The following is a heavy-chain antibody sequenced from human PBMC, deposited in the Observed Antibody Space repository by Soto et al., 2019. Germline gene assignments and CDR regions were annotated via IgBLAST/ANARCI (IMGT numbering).Heavy chain of an antibody. J-gene: IGHJ6*01. D-gene: IGHD6-13*01. Sequence: QVQLVQSGAEVKKPGASVKVSCKASGYTFTSYGISWVRQAPGQGLEWMGWISAYNGNTNYAQKLQGRVTMTTDTSTRRAYMELRRLRSDDTAVYYCARGIIAAAGTPNYYYFGIDVWGQGTTVTVSS. CDR2: ISAYNGNT. CDR3: ARGIIAAAGTPNYYYFGIDV. V-gene: IGHV1-18*04. CDR1: GYTFTSYG.